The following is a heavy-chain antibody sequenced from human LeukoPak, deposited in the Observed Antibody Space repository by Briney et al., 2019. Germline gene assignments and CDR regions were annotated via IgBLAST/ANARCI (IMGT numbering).Heavy chain of an antibody. Sequence: PGGSLRLSCAASGFTFSNYWMHWVRQAPGKWLVCVSRINSDGSSRNSADSVKGRFTISRDNAKNTLYLKMNSLRAEDTAVYYCASASSHRIAAGGDYWGQGTLVTVSS. CDR1: GFTFSNYW. D-gene: IGHD6-13*01. J-gene: IGHJ4*02. V-gene: IGHV3-74*01. CDR3: ASASSHRIAAGGDY. CDR2: INSDGSSR.